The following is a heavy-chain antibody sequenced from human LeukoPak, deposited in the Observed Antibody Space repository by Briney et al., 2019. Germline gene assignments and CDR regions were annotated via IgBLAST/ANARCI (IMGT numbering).Heavy chain of an antibody. CDR2: INPSGGST. CDR1: GYTFTSYY. Sequence: GASVKVSCKASGYTFTSYYMHWVRQAPGQGLEWMGIINPSGGSTSYAQKFQGRVTMTRDTSTSTVYMELSSLRSEDTAVYYCARDPGYCSGGSCPRYYYYYGMDVWGQGTTVTVSS. CDR3: ARDPGYCSGGSCPRYYYYYGMDV. J-gene: IGHJ6*02. V-gene: IGHV1-46*01. D-gene: IGHD2-15*01.